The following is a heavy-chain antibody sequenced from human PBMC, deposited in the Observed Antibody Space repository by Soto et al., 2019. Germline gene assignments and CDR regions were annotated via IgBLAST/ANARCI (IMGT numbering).Heavy chain of an antibody. J-gene: IGHJ4*02. CDR3: AKQLRITMIVVVITEGPLDY. D-gene: IGHD3-22*01. V-gene: IGHV3-23*01. CDR2: ISGSGGST. Sequence: PVGSLRLSCAASGFTFSSYAMSWIRQAPGKGLEWVSAISGSGGSTYYADSVKGRFTISRDNSKNTLYLQMNSLRAEDTAVYYCAKQLRITMIVVVITEGPLDYWGQGTLVTVSS. CDR1: GFTFSSYA.